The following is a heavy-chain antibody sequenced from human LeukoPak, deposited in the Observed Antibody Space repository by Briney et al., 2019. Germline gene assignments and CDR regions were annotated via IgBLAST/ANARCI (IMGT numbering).Heavy chain of an antibody. CDR2: INWNGGST. CDR3: AKTSLSDASGHYYYMDV. V-gene: IGHV3-20*04. D-gene: IGHD3-3*01. J-gene: IGHJ6*03. Sequence: GGSLRLSCAASGFTFDDHGMSWVRQAPGKGLEWVSGINWNGGSTGYGDSVKGRFTISRDNSQNTVSLQVNNLRTEDTALYYCAKTSLSDASGHYYYMDVWGKGTTVTVSS. CDR1: GFTFDDHG.